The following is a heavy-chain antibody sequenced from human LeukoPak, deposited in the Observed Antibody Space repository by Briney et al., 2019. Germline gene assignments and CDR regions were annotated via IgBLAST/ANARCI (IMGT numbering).Heavy chain of an antibody. Sequence: ASVKVSCTASGYTFTSYGISWVRQAPGQGLEWMGWISAYNGNTNYAQKLQGRVTMTTDTSTSTAYMELRSLRSDDTAVYYCARDPYYCDSSGYYYVFDYWGQGTLVTVSS. CDR3: ARDPYYCDSSGYYYVFDY. D-gene: IGHD3-22*01. V-gene: IGHV1-18*01. CDR1: GYTFTSYG. CDR2: ISAYNGNT. J-gene: IGHJ4*02.